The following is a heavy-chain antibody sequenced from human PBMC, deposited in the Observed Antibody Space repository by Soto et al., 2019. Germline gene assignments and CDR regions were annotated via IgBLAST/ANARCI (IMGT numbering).Heavy chain of an antibody. V-gene: IGHV4-31*01. CDR3: ERVGISSSDALDI. J-gene: IGHJ3*02. D-gene: IGHD6-6*01. CDR1: GGSISRGGYY. Sequence: LSLTRSVSGGSISRGGYYWSWIRQFPGMDLEWIGYIYHSGNTYYNSSLKSPLSISVDTSKNQVSLKLTSVTAADTAVYYCERVGISSSDALDIWGQGTMVTVSS. CDR2: IYHSGNT.